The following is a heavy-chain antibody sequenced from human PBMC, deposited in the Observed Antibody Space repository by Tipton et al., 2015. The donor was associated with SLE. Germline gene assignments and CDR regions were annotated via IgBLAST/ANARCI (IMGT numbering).Heavy chain of an antibody. CDR1: GFSLGGYW. Sequence: SLRLSCAASGFSLGGYWMHWVRQVPGKGLEWVASTDPSAGKTYCVDSVEGRFIISRDDAKNSMYLQMNNLRAEDSAVYYCAREGYRYFDFWGQGTLVTVSS. CDR2: TDPSAGKT. J-gene: IGHJ4*02. V-gene: IGHV3-7*01. CDR3: AREGYRYFDF. D-gene: IGHD3-16*02.